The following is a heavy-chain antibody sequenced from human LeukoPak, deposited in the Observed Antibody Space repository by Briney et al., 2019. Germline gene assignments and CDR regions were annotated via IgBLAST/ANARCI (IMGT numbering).Heavy chain of an antibody. CDR2: MSYDGSNK. J-gene: IGHJ4*02. Sequence: GGSLRLSCAASGFTFSDYAMHWVHQAPGKGLEWLAVMSYDGSNKYYADSVKGRFTISRDNSKNTLYVQMSSLRVEDSAVYYCARDFQWLRAMDVWGQGTLVTVSS. CDR1: GFTFSDYA. CDR3: ARDFQWLRAMDV. V-gene: IGHV3-30-3*01. D-gene: IGHD6-19*01.